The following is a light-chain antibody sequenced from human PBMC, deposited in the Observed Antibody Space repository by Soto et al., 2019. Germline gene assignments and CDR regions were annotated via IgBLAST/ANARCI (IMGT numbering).Light chain of an antibody. CDR3: GAWDDSLSAV. V-gene: IGLV1-51*01. CDR1: SSNIGNNY. J-gene: IGLJ2*01. CDR2: DNN. Sequence: QSVLTQPPSVSAAPGQKVTISCSGSSSNIGNNYVSWYQQLPGTAPKLLIYDNNKRPSGIPDRFSGSKSGTSATLGITGLQTGDEADYYCGAWDDSLSAVFGGGTTVTVL.